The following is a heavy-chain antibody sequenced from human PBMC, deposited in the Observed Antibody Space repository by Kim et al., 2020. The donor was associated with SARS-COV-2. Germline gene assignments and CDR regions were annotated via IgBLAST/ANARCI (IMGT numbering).Heavy chain of an antibody. J-gene: IGHJ4*02. CDR3: AKEGNYYGSGSYHY. V-gene: IGHV3-33*06. CDR1: GFTFSSYA. D-gene: IGHD3-10*01. CDR2: IWYDGSNK. Sequence: GGSLRLSCAASGFTFSSYAMHWVRQAPGKGLEWVAVIWYDGSNKYYADSVKGRFTISRDNSKNTLYLQMNSLRAEDTAVYYCAKEGNYYGSGSYHYWGQGTLVTVSS.